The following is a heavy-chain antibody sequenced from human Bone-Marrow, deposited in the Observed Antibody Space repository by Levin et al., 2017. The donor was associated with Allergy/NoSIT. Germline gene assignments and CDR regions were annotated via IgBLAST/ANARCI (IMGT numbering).Heavy chain of an antibody. CDR1: GFTFDDNA. V-gene: IGHV3-9*01. Sequence: GGSLRLSCVASGFTFDDNAMHWVRQAPGKGLEWVSGISWNSGSIGYADSVKGRFIISRDNAKKSLYLQMDSLRSEDTALYYCARDIAAEAGGTLFDYWGQGTLVTVSS. CDR3: ARDIAAEAGGTLFDY. J-gene: IGHJ4*02. CDR2: ISWNSGSI. D-gene: IGHD6-13*01.